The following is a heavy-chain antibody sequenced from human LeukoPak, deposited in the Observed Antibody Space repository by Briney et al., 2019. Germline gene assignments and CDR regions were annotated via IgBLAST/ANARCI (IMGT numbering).Heavy chain of an antibody. CDR2: ISYDGSNK. V-gene: IGHV3-30*18. CDR1: GFTFSSYG. Sequence: GGSLRLSCAASGFTFSSYGMHWVRQAPGKGLEWVAVISYDGSNKYYADSVKGRFTISRDNSKNTLYLQMNSLRAEDTAVYYCAKRLQTMVRGVIGAFDIWGQGTMVTVSS. CDR3: AKRLQTMVRGVIGAFDI. J-gene: IGHJ3*02. D-gene: IGHD3-10*01.